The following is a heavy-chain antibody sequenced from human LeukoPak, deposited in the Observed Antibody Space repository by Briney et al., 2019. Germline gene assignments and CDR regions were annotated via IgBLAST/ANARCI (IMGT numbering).Heavy chain of an antibody. D-gene: IGHD6-19*01. Sequence: SETLSLTCTVSGGSISSYYWSWIRQPPGKGLEWIGYIYYSGSTNYNPSLKSRVTISVDTSKNQFSLKLSSVTAADTAVYYCARTVADNYYYYVMDVWGQGTTVTVSS. CDR3: ARTVADNYYYYVMDV. V-gene: IGHV4-59*01. J-gene: IGHJ6*02. CDR1: GGSISSYY. CDR2: IYYSGST.